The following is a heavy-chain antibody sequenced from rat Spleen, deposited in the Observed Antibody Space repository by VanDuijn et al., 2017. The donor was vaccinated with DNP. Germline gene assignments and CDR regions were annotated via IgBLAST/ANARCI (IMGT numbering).Heavy chain of an antibody. V-gene: IGHV5-17*01. D-gene: IGHD4-4*01. J-gene: IGHJ2*01. CDR2: INYDGSRT. Sequence: EVQLVESGGGSVQPGRSPKISCEASGFTFSDYAMAWVRQAPKKGLAWVATINYDGSRTYYRDSVRGRFTISRDNAKSTLYLQVDSLRSEDTATYYCARHEGLYSGFPDYFDYWGQGVMVTVSS. CDR3: ARHEGLYSGFPDYFDY. CDR1: GFTFSDYA.